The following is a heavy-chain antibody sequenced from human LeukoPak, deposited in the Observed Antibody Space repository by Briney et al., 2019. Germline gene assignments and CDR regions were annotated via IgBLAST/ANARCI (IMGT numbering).Heavy chain of an antibody. CDR2: VYTSGIT. CDR3: ARDSSINYMDV. V-gene: IGHV4-61*02. J-gene: IGHJ6*03. Sequence: PSETLSLTCTVSGGSISSASYYWSWIRQPAGKGLEWIGRVYTSGITNYNPSLKSRVTISVDTSKNQFSLKLSSVTAADTAVYFCARDSSINYMDVWGKGTAVTVSS. D-gene: IGHD2-21*01. CDR1: GGSISSASYY.